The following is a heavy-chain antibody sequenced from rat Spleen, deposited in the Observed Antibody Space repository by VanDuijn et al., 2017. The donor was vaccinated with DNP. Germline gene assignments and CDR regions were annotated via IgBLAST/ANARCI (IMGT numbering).Heavy chain of an antibody. V-gene: IGHV5-31*01. CDR3: ASLWTLTY. Sequence: EVQLVESGGGPVQPGRSLKLSCLASGFIFSNHWMTWIRQAPTKGLEWVASISTGGGSTYYRDSAKGRFTISRDNAKNTLYLQMDSLRSEDTATYYCASLWTLTYWGQGTLVTVSS. D-gene: IGHD1-3*01. CDR2: ISTGGGST. J-gene: IGHJ3*01. CDR1: GFIFSNHW.